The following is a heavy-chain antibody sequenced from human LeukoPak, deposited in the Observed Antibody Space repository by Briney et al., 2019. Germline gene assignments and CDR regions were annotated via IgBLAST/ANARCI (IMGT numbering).Heavy chain of an antibody. Sequence: SETLSLTCAVYGGSFSVYYWSWIRQPPGKGLEWIGEINHSGSTNYNPSLKSRVTISVDTSKNQFSLKLSSVTAADTAVYYCASLGSGSLGGWFDPWGQGTLVTVSS. CDR1: GGSFSVYY. CDR3: ASLGSGSLGGWFDP. J-gene: IGHJ5*02. CDR2: INHSGST. D-gene: IGHD3-10*01. V-gene: IGHV4-34*01.